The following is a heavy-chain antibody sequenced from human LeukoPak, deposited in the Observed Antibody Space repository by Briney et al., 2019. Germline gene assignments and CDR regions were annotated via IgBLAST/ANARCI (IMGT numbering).Heavy chain of an antibody. CDR2: ITSSGSFI. CDR3: VRGLGYCSSTRCSPGYYMDV. CDR1: GFTFSDFG. Sequence: PGGSLRLSCAASGFTFSDFGMNWVRQTPGKGLKWVSSITSSGSFINYADSVKGRFTISRDNAKNSLYLQMNSLRAEDTAVYYCVRGLGYCSSTRCSPGYYMDVWGKGTTVTVSS. V-gene: IGHV3-21*01. J-gene: IGHJ6*03. D-gene: IGHD2-2*01.